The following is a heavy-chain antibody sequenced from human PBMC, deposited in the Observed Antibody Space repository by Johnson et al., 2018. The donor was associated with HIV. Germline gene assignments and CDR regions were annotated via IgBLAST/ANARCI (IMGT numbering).Heavy chain of an antibody. Sequence: QVQLVESGGGVVQPGRSLRLSCAASGFTVSSNYMSWIRQAPGKGLEWVSYISSSGSPIYYADYVKGRFTISRDNSKNTLYLQMNSLRAEDTAVYYCARGGYSPDVAFDIWGQGTIVTVSS. V-gene: IGHV3-11*04. CDR1: GFTVSSNY. CDR3: ARGGYSPDVAFDI. D-gene: IGHD5-18*01. CDR2: ISSSGSPI. J-gene: IGHJ3*02.